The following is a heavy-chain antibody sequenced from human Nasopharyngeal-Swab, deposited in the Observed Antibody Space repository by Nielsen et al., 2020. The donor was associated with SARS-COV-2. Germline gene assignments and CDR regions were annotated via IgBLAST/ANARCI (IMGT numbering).Heavy chain of an antibody. CDR3: ARGSCTSSSCPIDS. D-gene: IGHD2-2*01. CDR2: IGWNGVSI. J-gene: IGHJ5*01. V-gene: IGHV3-9*01. Sequence: SLKISCAVSGFTFGEFAMHWVRQVPGKGLEWVSSIGWNGVSIAYADSVKGRFTISRDNAKKSLYLQMNTLRPGDTALYYCARGSCTSSSCPIDSWGQGNMVTVSS. CDR1: GFTFGEFA.